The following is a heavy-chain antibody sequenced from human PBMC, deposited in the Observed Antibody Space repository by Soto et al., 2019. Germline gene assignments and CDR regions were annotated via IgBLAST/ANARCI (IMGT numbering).Heavy chain of an antibody. V-gene: IGHV1-3*01. CDR1: GYTFTSYA. CDR3: ASCLMYNWNDGGPLMDV. J-gene: IGHJ6*03. Sequence: ASVKVSCKASGYTFTSYAMHWVRQAPGQRLEWMGWINAGNGNTKYSQKFQGRVTITRDTSASTAYMELSSLRSEDTAVYYCASCLMYNWNDGGPLMDVWGKGTTVTVSS. D-gene: IGHD1-1*01. CDR2: INAGNGNT.